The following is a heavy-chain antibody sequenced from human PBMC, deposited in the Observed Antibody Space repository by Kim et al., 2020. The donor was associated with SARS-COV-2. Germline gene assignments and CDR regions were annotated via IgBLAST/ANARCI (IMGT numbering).Heavy chain of an antibody. CDR2: IYYSGST. CDR3: ARNSVSSETPTWMAAAGTGRSNWFDP. Sequence: SETLSLTCTVSGGSISSGGYYWSWIRQHPGKGLEWIGYIYYSGSTYYNPSLKSRVTISVDTSKNQFSLKLSSVTAADTAVYYCARNSVSSETPTWMAAAGTGRSNWFDPWGQGTLVTVSS. CDR1: GGSISSGGYY. D-gene: IGHD6-13*01. V-gene: IGHV4-31*03. J-gene: IGHJ5*02.